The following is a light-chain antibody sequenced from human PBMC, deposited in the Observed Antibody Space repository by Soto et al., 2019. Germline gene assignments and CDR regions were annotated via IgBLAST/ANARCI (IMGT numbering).Light chain of an antibody. J-gene: IGLJ3*02. V-gene: IGLV1-40*01. Sequence: QSVLTQPPSASGAPGQRVTISCTGSDSNIGAGYDVHWYQQLPGTAPKLLIYGNTNRPSGVPDRFSGSKSGTSASLAITGLQAEDEAHYHCQSYDSSLSGSVFGGGTKLTVL. CDR1: DSNIGAGYD. CDR2: GNT. CDR3: QSYDSSLSGSV.